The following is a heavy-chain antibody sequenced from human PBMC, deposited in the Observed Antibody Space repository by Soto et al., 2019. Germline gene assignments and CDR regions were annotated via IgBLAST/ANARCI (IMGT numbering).Heavy chain of an antibody. Sequence: QAQLVESGGGVVQPGTSLRLSCAASGFTISTHGMHWVRQAPGKGLEWLANIWSDGSNKFYAESVKGRFSISKDNSKNTLYLQMISLRAEDTAVYYCAAAPTGSFHFHYWGQGTQVTVSS. CDR1: GFTISTHG. CDR2: IWSDGSNK. V-gene: IGHV3-33*03. CDR3: AAAPTGSFHFHY. J-gene: IGHJ4*02. D-gene: IGHD2-15*01.